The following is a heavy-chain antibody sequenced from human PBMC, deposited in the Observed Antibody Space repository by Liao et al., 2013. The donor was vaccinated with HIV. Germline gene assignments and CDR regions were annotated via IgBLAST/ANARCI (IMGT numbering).Heavy chain of an antibody. CDR1: GGSFSGYY. CDR3: AMRAGCSNTSCWGNYFDY. J-gene: IGHJ4*02. CDR2: INHSGST. V-gene: IGHV4-34*01. Sequence: QVQLQQWGAGLLKPSETLSLTCAVYGGSFSGYYWSWIRQPPGKGLEWIGEINHSGSTNYNPSLKSRVTISVDTSKNQFSLKLSSVTAADTAVYYCAMRAGCSNTSCWGNYFDYWAREPWSPSPQ. D-gene: IGHD2-2*01.